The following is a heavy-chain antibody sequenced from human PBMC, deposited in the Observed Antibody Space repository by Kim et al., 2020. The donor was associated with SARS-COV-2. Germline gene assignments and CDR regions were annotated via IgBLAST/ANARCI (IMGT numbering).Heavy chain of an antibody. CDR1: GFTFRSYG. CDR2: IWYDGSQK. J-gene: IGHJ4*02. V-gene: IGHV3-33*01. D-gene: IGHD2-15*01. CDR3: ARNSDTLGFVY. Sequence: GGSLRLSCTASGFTFRSYGMHWVRQAPGKGLEWVAVIWYDGSQKYYGDSVKGPFTISRDNSKNTLYLQVNSLRVEDTAVYFCARNSDTLGFVYWGQGTLVTVSS.